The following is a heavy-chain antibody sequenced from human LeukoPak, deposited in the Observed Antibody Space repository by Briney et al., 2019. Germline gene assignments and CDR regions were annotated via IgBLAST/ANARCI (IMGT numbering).Heavy chain of an antibody. CDR1: GGSISSADYY. J-gene: IGHJ4*02. Sequence: SETLSLTCTVSGGSISSADYYWSWIRQPPGKGLEWIGYIYYSGTTYYNPSLKSRVIISGDTSKNQFSLKLSSVTAVDTAVYYCARAEGTIAATGTSTIDCWGQGTLVTVSS. V-gene: IGHV4-30-4*01. CDR3: ARAEGTIAATGTSTIDC. CDR2: IYYSGTT. D-gene: IGHD6-13*01.